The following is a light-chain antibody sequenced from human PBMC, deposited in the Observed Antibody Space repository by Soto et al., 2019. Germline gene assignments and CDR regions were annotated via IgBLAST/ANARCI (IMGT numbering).Light chain of an antibody. V-gene: IGKV3-11*01. Sequence: IVLTQSPATLSLSPGERATLSCRASQSVSNYLAWYQHKPGQAPRLLIYDASNRATGIPARFSGSGSGTDFTLTISSLEPEDFAVYYCQQYGSSPRITFGPGTKVDSK. CDR3: QQYGSSPRIT. CDR2: DAS. CDR1: QSVSNY. J-gene: IGKJ3*01.